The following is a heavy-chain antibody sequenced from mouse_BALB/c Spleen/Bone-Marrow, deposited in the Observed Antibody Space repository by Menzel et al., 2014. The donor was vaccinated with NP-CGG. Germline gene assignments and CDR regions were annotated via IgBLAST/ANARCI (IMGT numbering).Heavy chain of an antibody. CDR3: ARGGYYEALSY. CDR1: GYSLTGYA. V-gene: IGHV1-26*01. Sequence: VHVKQSGPELVKPGASMKISCKASGYSLTGYAINWVKQSHGKTLEWIGLINPHNVGTSYNQKFKGKATLTVDKSSSTAYMELLSLTSEDSAVYYCARGGYYEALSYWGQGTTLTVSS. J-gene: IGHJ2*01. CDR2: INPHNVGT. D-gene: IGHD1-1*01.